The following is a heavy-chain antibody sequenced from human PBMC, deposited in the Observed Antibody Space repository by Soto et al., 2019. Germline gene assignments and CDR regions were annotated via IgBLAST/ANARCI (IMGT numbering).Heavy chain of an antibody. V-gene: IGHV1-46*01. J-gene: IGHJ6*02. CDR3: AREDYSNYYYYYRMDV. CDR2: INPSGGST. Sequence: GASVKVSCKASGYTFTSYYMHGVRQAPGQGLEWMGIINPSGGSTSYAQKFQGRVTMTRDTSTSTVYMELSSLRSEDTAVYYCAREDYSNYYYYYRMDVWGQGTTVTV. CDR1: GYTFTSYY. D-gene: IGHD4-4*01.